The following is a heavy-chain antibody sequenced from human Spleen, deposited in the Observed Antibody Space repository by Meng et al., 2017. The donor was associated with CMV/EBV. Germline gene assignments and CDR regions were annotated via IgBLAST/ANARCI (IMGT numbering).Heavy chain of an antibody. CDR2: ISGSGGRT. CDR1: GFTFSSYA. D-gene: IGHD3-10*01. Sequence: GGSLRLSCAASGFTFSSYAMSWVRQAPGKGLEWVSVISGSGGRTSYGDSVKGRFTISRDNSRNTLFLQMNSLRAEDTAVYYCAASMVRGVISHWGQGTLVTVSS. V-gene: IGHV3-23*01. CDR3: AASMVRGVISH. J-gene: IGHJ4*02.